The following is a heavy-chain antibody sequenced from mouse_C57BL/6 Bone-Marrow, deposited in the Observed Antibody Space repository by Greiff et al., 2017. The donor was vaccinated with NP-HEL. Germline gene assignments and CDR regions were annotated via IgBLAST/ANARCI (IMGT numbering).Heavy chain of an antibody. CDR3: AANWED. J-gene: IGHJ2*01. D-gene: IGHD4-1*01. Sequence: EVQRVESGGGLVQPGGSLKLSCAASGFTFSDYYMYWVRQTPEKRLEWVAYISNGGGSTYYPDTVKGRFTISRDKAKNTLYLQMSRLKSEDTAMYYCAANWEDWGQGTTLTVSS. V-gene: IGHV5-12*01. CDR1: GFTFSDYY. CDR2: ISNGGGST.